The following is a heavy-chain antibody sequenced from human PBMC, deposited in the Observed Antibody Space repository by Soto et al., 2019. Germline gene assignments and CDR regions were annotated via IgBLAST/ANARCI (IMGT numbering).Heavy chain of an antibody. D-gene: IGHD2-2*01. CDR1: GFTFSDYY. CDR2: ISSSGSTI. J-gene: IGHJ6*02. Sequence: QVQLVESGGGLVKPGGSLRLSCAASGFTFSDYYMSWIRQAPGKGLEWDSYISSSGSTIYYADSVKGRFTISRDNAKNSLYLQMNSLRAEDTAVYYCATVPAAMPYYYYYGMDVWGQGTTVTVSS. V-gene: IGHV3-11*01. CDR3: ATVPAAMPYYYYYGMDV.